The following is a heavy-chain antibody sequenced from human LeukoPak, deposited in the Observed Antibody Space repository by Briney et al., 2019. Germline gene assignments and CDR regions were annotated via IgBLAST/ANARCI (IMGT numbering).Heavy chain of an antibody. V-gene: IGHV3-7*03. CDR2: IKQDGSEK. J-gene: IGHJ4*02. D-gene: IGHD5-24*01. Sequence: PGGSLRLSCAASGFTFSSYWMCWVRQAPGKGLEWVANIKQDGSEKYYVDSVKGRFTISRDNAKNSLYLQMNSLRAEDTAVYYCARDSPRRDGYNPALDYWGQGTLVTVSS. CDR3: ARDSPRRDGYNPALDY. CDR1: GFTFSSYW.